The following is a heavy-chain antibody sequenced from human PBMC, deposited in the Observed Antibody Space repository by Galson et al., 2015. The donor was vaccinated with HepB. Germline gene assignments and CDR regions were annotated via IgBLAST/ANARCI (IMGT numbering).Heavy chain of an antibody. D-gene: IGHD4-11*01. CDR2: ISYDGSNK. CDR3: AKAFNSHTVTGAEDY. J-gene: IGHJ4*02. CDR1: GFTFSSYG. V-gene: IGHV3-30*18. Sequence: SLRLSCAASGFTFSSYGMHWVRQAPGKGLEWVAVISYDGSNKYYADSVKGRFTISRDNSKNTLYLQMNSLRAEDTAVYYRAKAFNSHTVTGAEDYWGQGTLVTVSS.